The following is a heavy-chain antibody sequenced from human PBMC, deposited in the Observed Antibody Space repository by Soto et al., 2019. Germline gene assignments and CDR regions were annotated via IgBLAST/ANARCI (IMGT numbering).Heavy chain of an antibody. J-gene: IGHJ4*02. CDR2: ITGSGDIT. CDR1: GFTFPFYA. V-gene: IGHV3-23*01. D-gene: IGHD3-22*01. CDR3: AKEEDSGGYKGFSFDF. Sequence: EVQLLESGGGLVQPGGSLRLSCAASGFTFPFYAMSWVRQAPGKGLQWVSGITGSGDITYYADSVKDRFTIPRDNSKNTLYLQMNSLRAEDTAVYYCAKEEDSGGYKGFSFDFWGQGALVTVSS.